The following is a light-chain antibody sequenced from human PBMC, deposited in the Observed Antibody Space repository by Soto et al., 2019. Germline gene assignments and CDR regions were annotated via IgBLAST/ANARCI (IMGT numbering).Light chain of an antibody. CDR3: EQYGSSPWT. J-gene: IGKJ1*01. CDR2: GAS. CDR1: QSVSSSY. V-gene: IGKV3-20*01. Sequence: EIVLPTSPGTLSLSPGERAPLSGRASQSVSSSYLAWYQQKPGQAPRLLIYGASSRATGIPDRFSGSGSGTDFTLTISRLEPEDFAVYYCEQYGSSPWTVGQGTKVDIK.